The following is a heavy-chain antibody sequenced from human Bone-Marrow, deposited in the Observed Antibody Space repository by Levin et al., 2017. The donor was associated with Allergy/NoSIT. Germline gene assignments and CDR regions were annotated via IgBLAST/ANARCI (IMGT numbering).Heavy chain of an antibody. CDR1: GFSFSDYA. Sequence: PGGSLRLSCAASGFSFSDYAMHWVRQAPGKGLEWVSGIGWNGGGINYADSVKGRFTISRDNSKNSLYLQMSSLRVEDTAFYFCARDIYSVQPQLRGGFDSWGQGTQVTVSS. V-gene: IGHV3-9*01. D-gene: IGHD2-15*01. CDR2: IGWNGGGI. CDR3: ARDIYSVQPQLRGGFDS. J-gene: IGHJ4*02.